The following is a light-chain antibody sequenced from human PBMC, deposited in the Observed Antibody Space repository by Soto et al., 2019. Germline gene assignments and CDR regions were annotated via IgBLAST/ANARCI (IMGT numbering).Light chain of an antibody. J-gene: IGKJ1*01. CDR3: QQYGSSPPT. CDR2: GAS. CDR1: QSVSSSY. V-gene: IGKV3-20*01. Sequence: EIVLTQSPGTLSLSPGERATLSSRASQSVSSSYLAWYQQKHGQAPRLLIYGASSRATGIPDRFSGSGSGTDFTLTISRLQPEDFAVYYCQQYGSSPPTFGQGTKVDNK.